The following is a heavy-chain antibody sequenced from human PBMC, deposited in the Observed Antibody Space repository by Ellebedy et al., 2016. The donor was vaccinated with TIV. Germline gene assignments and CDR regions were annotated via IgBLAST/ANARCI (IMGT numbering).Heavy chain of an antibody. CDR2: IIPTLSAT. CDR1: GGTLSRHA. Sequence: AASVKVSCKASGGTLSRHAISWVRQAPGQGPEWMGGIIPTLSATNYAQKFQHRVTIPADTSTSTAYMELCSLRSEDTAVYYCAIAPPRPYYYGSSGYSSDYYYYGLDVWGQGTTVIVSS. CDR3: AIAPPRPYYYGSSGYSSDYYYYGLDV. V-gene: IGHV1-69*10. D-gene: IGHD3-22*01. J-gene: IGHJ6*02.